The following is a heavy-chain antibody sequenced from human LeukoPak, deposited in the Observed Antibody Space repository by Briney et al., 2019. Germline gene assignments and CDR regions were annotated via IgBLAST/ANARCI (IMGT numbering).Heavy chain of an antibody. CDR2: ISAYNGNT. V-gene: IGHV1-18*01. CDR1: GYTFTSYG. CDR3: ARRVPNRPAAMVGSGDWFDP. D-gene: IGHD2-2*01. Sequence: ASVKVSCKASGYTFTSYGISWVRQAPGQGLEWMGWISAYNGNTNYAQKLQGRVTMTTDTSTSTAYMELRSLRSDDTAVYYCARRVPNRPAAMVGSGDWFDPWGQGTLVTVSS. J-gene: IGHJ5*02.